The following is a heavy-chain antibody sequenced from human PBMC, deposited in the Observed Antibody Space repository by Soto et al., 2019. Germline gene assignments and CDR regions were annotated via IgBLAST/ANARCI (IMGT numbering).Heavy chain of an antibody. CDR2: ISTYNGDT. J-gene: IGHJ6*02. Sequence: GASVKVSCKASGYTFTRSGISWVRQAPGQGLEWMGWISTYNGDTNYAQTFQGRVTMTTDTSTSTVYMELRSLRSDDTAVYYCAGDCVARYYYYGMDVWGQGTTVTVSS. CDR3: AGDCVARYYYYGMDV. CDR1: GYTFTRSG. V-gene: IGHV1-18*01. D-gene: IGHD3-9*01.